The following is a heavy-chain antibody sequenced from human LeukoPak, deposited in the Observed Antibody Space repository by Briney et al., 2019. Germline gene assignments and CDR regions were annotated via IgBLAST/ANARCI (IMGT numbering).Heavy chain of an antibody. CDR3: ARDYQYCSGGSCYPGWGLDY. D-gene: IGHD2-15*01. J-gene: IGHJ4*02. V-gene: IGHV4-39*07. CDR2: IYYSGST. CDR1: GGSISSSSYY. Sequence: SETLSLTCTVSGGSISSSSYYWGWIRQPPGKGLEWIGSIYYSGSTYYNPSLKSRVTISVDTSKNQFSLKLSSVTAADTAVYYCARDYQYCSGGSCYPGWGLDYWGQGTLVTVSS.